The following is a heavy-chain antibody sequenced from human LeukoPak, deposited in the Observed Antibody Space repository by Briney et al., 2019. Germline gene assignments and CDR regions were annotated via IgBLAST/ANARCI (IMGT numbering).Heavy chain of an antibody. CDR2: IRYDGSNK. Sequence: GGSLRLSCAASGFTFSSYGMHWVRQAPGKGLEGVAFIRYDGSNKYYADSVKGGFTISRDNSKNTLYLQMNSLRAEDTAVYFCAKDIYSSSWYYFDYWGQGTLVTVSS. V-gene: IGHV3-30*02. CDR3: AKDIYSSSWYYFDY. J-gene: IGHJ4*02. CDR1: GFTFSSYG. D-gene: IGHD6-13*01.